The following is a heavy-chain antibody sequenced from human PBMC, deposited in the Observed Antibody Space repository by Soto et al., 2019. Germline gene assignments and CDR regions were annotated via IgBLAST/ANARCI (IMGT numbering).Heavy chain of an antibody. V-gene: IGHV4-59*08. CDR1: GDSVTSHY. CDR2: MHYTGCS. CDR3: ARQEVVAATSYYFDY. D-gene: IGHD2-15*01. J-gene: IGHJ4*02. Sequence: SETLSLTCSFSGDSVTSHYFTWIRQSPEKGLEWIGYMHYTGCSHYNPSLKSRLTISVDTSKNQFTLQLTSVTAADTAVYYCARQEVVAATSYYFDYWGQGTLVTVSS.